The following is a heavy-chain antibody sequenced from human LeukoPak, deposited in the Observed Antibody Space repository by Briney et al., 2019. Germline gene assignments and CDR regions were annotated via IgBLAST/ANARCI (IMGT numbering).Heavy chain of an antibody. CDR2: ISGSGGST. V-gene: IGHV3-23*01. CDR1: GFTFSSYA. Sequence: GGSLRLSCAASGFTFSSYAMSWVRQAPGKGLEWVSAISGSGGSTYYADSVKGRFTISRDNSKNTLYLQMNSLRAEDTAVYYCAKFVKHTAMVTDDLDSTPDYWGQGTLVTVSS. D-gene: IGHD5-18*01. J-gene: IGHJ4*02. CDR3: AKFVKHTAMVTDDLDSTPDY.